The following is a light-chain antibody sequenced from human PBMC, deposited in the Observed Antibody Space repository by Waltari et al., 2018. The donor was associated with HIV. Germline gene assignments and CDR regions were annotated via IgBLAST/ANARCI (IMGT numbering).Light chain of an antibody. CDR3: SSYTSSSTLYV. J-gene: IGLJ1*01. CDR2: DVS. Sequence: QSALTQPASVSGSPGQSLPISCPGTSSDVGGHNHVYWYQQHPGKAPKLMIYDVSNRPSGVSNRFSGSKSGNTASLTISGLQAEDEADYYCSSYTSSSTLYVFGTGTKVTVL. V-gene: IGLV2-14*01. CDR1: SSDVGGHNH.